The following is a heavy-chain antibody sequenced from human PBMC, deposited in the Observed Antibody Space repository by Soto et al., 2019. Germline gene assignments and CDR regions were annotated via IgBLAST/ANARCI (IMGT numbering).Heavy chain of an antibody. V-gene: IGHV3-15*07. CDR2: IKSKTDGGTT. Sequence: GGSLRLSCAASGFTFNNAWMKWVRQAPGKGLEWVGRIKSKTDGGTTDYAAPVKGRFTISRDDSKNTLYLQMNSLKTEDTAVYYCATVYPLIMFGGVIADFDYWGQGTLVTVSS. CDR3: ATVYPLIMFGGVIADFDY. J-gene: IGHJ4*02. D-gene: IGHD3-16*02. CDR1: GFTFNNAW.